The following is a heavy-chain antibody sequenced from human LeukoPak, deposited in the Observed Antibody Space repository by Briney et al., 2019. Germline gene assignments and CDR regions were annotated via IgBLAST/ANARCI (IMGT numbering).Heavy chain of an antibody. V-gene: IGHV1-18*01. CDR2: ISAYNGNT. D-gene: IGHD3-9*01. CDR3: ARADEIRGPLRYFDWLQLGLEY. Sequence: ASVKVSCKASGYTFTSYGISWVRQAPGQGLEWMGWISAYNGNTNYAQKLQGRVTMTTDTSTSTAYMELRSLRSDDTAVYYCARADEIRGPLRYFDWLQLGLEYWGQGTLVTVSS. J-gene: IGHJ4*02. CDR1: GYTFTSYG.